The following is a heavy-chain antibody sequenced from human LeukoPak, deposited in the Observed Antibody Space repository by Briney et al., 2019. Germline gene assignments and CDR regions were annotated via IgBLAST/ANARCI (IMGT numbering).Heavy chain of an antibody. V-gene: IGHV1-18*01. CDR1: GYTFTNHV. CDR3: ARATYGGNSLNHYYYMDV. J-gene: IGHJ6*03. CDR2: INPFNGET. Sequence: SVKVSCKTSGYTFTNHVITWVRQAPGQGLEWMGWINPFNGETHYTQNYQGRVTMTTDTSTTTAFMELRSLRSADTALYYCARATYGGNSLNHYYYMDVWGKGTTVIVS. D-gene: IGHD4-23*01.